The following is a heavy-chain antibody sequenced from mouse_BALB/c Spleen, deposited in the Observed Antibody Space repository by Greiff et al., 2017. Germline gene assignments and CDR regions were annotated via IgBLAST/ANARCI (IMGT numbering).Heavy chain of an antibody. V-gene: IGHV1-87*01. J-gene: IGHJ2*01. CDR1: GYTFTSYW. Sequence: VQLVESGAELARPGASVKLSCKASGYTFTSYWMQWVKQRPGQGLEWIGAIYPGDGDTRYTQKFKGKATLTADKSSSTAYMQLSSLASEDSAVYYCARNGYYFDYWGQGTTLTVSS. D-gene: IGHD2-2*01. CDR2: IYPGDGDT. CDR3: ARNGYYFDY.